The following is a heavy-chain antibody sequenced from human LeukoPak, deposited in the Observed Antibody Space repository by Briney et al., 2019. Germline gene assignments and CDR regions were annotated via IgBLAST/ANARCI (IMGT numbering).Heavy chain of an antibody. Sequence: ASVKVSCKASAYTFSGYYMHWVRQAPGQGLEWIEWINPNSGGTNSAQEFQGRVTMTRDTSISTFYMELSSLRSNDTAVYYCARTIKTTVVTPTFDFWGQGTLVTVSS. CDR1: AYTFSGYY. J-gene: IGHJ4*02. V-gene: IGHV1-2*02. CDR2: INPNSGGT. D-gene: IGHD4-23*01. CDR3: ARTIKTTVVTPTFDF.